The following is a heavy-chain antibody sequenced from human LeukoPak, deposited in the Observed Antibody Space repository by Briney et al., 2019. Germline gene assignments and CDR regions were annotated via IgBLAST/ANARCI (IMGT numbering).Heavy chain of an antibody. CDR1: GYTFTSYY. V-gene: IGHV1-2*02. D-gene: IGHD3-22*01. J-gene: IGHJ4*02. Sequence: ASVKVSCKASGYTFTSYYMHWVRQAPGQGLEWMGWINPNSGGTNYAQKFQGRVTMTRDTSISTAYMELSRLRSDDTAVYYCARARDYYDSSGPIDYWGQRTLVNVSS. CDR2: INPNSGGT. CDR3: ARARDYYDSSGPIDY.